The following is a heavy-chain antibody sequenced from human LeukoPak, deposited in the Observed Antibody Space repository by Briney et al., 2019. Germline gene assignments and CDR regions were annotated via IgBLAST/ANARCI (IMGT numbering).Heavy chain of an antibody. D-gene: IGHD3-22*01. CDR2: IYSGGST. CDR3: ARVPRVTMSKDDAFDI. J-gene: IGHJ3*02. Sequence: RSGGSLRLSCAASGFTVSSNYMSWVRQAPGKGLEWVSVIYSGGSTYYADSVKGRFTISRDNSKNTLYLQMNSLRAEDTAVYYCARVPRVTMSKDDAFDIWGQGTMVTVSS. CDR1: GFTVSSNY. V-gene: IGHV3-53*01.